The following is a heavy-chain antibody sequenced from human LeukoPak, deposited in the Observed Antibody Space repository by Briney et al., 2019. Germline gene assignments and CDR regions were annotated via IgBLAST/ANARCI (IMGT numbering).Heavy chain of an antibody. Sequence: GGSLRLSCAASGFTVITNDMTWVRQAPGKGLEWVSVLYSNGNTKYADSVPGRFAISQDNSTNTLYLEMNSLSPDDTAVYYCARGVEPLAANTLAYWGEGTLVTVCS. J-gene: IGHJ4*02. CDR2: LYSNGNT. CDR1: GFTVITND. D-gene: IGHD1-14*01. V-gene: IGHV3-53*01. CDR3: ARGVEPLAANTLAY.